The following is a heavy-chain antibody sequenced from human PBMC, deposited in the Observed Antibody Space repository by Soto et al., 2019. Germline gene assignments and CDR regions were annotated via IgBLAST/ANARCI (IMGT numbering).Heavy chain of an antibody. CDR2: IKQDGSEK. D-gene: IGHD6-19*01. V-gene: IGHV3-7*05. Sequence: GGSLRLSCAASGFTFSSYWMSWVRQAPGKGLEWVANIKQDGSEKYYVDSVKGRFTISRDNAKNSLYLQMNSLRAEDTAVYYCARRMRWLVLIRGSYYFDYWGQGTLVTVSS. J-gene: IGHJ4*02. CDR3: ARRMRWLVLIRGSYYFDY. CDR1: GFTFSSYW.